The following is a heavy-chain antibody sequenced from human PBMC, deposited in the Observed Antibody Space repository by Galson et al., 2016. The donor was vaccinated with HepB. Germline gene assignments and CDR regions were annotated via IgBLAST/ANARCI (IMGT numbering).Heavy chain of an antibody. CDR3: ARDWGALGSRRFDP. D-gene: IGHD3-16*01. V-gene: IGHV4-4*02. CDR1: GGSISSTNW. Sequence: SETLSLTCAVSGGSISSTNWWWSCVRQPPGKRLEWIGEIYHSGSTNYNPSLKSRVTISLDKSKNQFSLKLTSVTAADTAVYYCARDWGALGSRRFDPWGQGTLVTVSS. CDR2: IYHSGST. J-gene: IGHJ5*02.